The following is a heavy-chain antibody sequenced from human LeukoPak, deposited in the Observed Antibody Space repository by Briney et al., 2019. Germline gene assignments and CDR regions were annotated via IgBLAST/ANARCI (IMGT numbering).Heavy chain of an antibody. Sequence: PGGSLRLSCAASGFTFSSYWMHWVRQAPGKGLVWVSRINSDGSSTSYADSVKGRFTISRDNAKNTLYLQVNSLRAEDTAVYYCARGVGATNSNWFDPWGQGTLVTVSS. CDR3: ARGVGATNSNWFDP. J-gene: IGHJ5*02. CDR1: GFTFSSYW. CDR2: INSDGSST. D-gene: IGHD1-26*01. V-gene: IGHV3-74*01.